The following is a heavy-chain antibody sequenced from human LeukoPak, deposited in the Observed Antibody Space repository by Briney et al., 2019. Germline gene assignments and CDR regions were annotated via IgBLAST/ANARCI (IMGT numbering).Heavy chain of an antibody. CDR3: ARDELSVEWLRLPVPLDY. V-gene: IGHV3-21*01. J-gene: IGHJ4*02. CDR2: ISSSSSYI. Sequence: GGSLRLSCAASGFTFSSYSMNWVRQAPGKGLEWGSSISSSSSYIYYADSVKGRFTISRDNAKNSLYLQMNSLRAEDTAVYCCARDELSVEWLRLPVPLDYWGQGTLVTVSS. CDR1: GFTFSSYS. D-gene: IGHD5-12*01.